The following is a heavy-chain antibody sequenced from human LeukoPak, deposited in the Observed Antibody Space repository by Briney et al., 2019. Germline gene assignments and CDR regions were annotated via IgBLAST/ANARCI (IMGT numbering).Heavy chain of an antibody. D-gene: IGHD1-26*01. CDR2: TSGSGTTT. CDR1: GFTLSSYA. Sequence: PGGSLRLSCAASGFTLSSYAMSWVRQAPGKGLEWVSLTSGSGTTTYHADSVKGRFTISRDNSKNTLYLQMNSLRDEDTAVYYCARRLGGANSFDYWGQGTLVTVSS. CDR3: ARRLGGANSFDY. V-gene: IGHV3-23*01. J-gene: IGHJ4*02.